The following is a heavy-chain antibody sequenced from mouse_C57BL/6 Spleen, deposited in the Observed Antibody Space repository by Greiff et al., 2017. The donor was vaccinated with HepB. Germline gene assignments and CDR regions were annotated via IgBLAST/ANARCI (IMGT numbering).Heavy chain of an antibody. CDR2: IDPSDSYT. CDR1: GYTFTSYW. CDR3: ARKGGDGNYYFDY. J-gene: IGHJ2*01. D-gene: IGHD2-1*01. Sequence: QVQLQQPGAELVRPGTSVKLSCKASGYTFTSYWMHWVKQRPGQGLEWIGVIDPSDSYTNYNQKFKGKATLTVDTSSSTAYMQLSSLTSEDSAVYYCARKGGDGNYYFDYWGQGTTLTVSS. V-gene: IGHV1-59*01.